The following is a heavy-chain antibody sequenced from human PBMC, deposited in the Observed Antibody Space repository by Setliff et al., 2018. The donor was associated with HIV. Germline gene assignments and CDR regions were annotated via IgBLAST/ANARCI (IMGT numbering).Heavy chain of an antibody. D-gene: IGHD3-3*01. CDR2: ITASGGKT. Sequence: PGGSLRLSCAANGITFSSYAMTWVRQAPGKGLNWVSSITASGGKTYYADSMKGRFTISRDNYENTLYLQMSNLRVDDTAVYYCAKLRHDFLIDSWGQGTLVTVSS. J-gene: IGHJ4*02. CDR3: AKLRHDFLIDS. V-gene: IGHV3-23*01. CDR1: GITFSSYA.